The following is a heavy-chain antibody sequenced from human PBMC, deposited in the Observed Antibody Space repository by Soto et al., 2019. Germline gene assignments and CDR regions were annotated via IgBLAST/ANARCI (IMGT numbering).Heavy chain of an antibody. CDR2: IYHSGST. D-gene: IGHD6-6*01. CDR3: ARGGGSSLPFDP. Sequence: SETLSLTCAVSGGSISSGGYSWSWIRQPPGKGLEWIGYIYHSGSTYYNPSLKSRVTISVDRSKNQFSLKLSSVTAADTAVYYCARGGGSSLPFDPWGQGTLVTVSS. V-gene: IGHV4-30-2*01. J-gene: IGHJ5*02. CDR1: GGSISSGGYS.